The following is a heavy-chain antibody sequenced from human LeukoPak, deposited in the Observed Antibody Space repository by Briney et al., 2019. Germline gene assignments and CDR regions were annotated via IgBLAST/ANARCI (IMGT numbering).Heavy chain of an antibody. D-gene: IGHD6-6*01. CDR3: AKAGYRGSSVNYSDY. CDR2: ISGSGGNT. V-gene: IGHV3-23*01. Sequence: PGGSLRLSCAPSGFTFSGYAMSWVRQAPGMGLEWLSAISGSGGNTYYADSVEGRFTISRDNSQNTLSLQMNSLRAEDTAVYFCAKAGYRGSSVNYSDYWGQGTLVTVSS. CDR1: GFTFSGYA. J-gene: IGHJ4*02.